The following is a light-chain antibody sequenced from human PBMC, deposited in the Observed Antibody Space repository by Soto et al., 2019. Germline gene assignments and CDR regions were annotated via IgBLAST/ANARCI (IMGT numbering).Light chain of an antibody. CDR2: GAS. V-gene: IGKV1-27*01. CDR3: QKYDSAPLT. CDR1: QGFSNS. Sequence: DIQMTQSPSSLTASVGDRVTISCRASQGFSNSLAWYQQKPGKDPTLLIYGASILQSGVPSRFSGSGSGTEFTLTISSLQPEDFATYYCQKYDSAPLTFGGGTKVEIK. J-gene: IGKJ4*01.